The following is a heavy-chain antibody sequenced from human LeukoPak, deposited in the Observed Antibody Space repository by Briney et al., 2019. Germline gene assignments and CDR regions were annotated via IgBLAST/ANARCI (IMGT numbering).Heavy chain of an antibody. J-gene: IGHJ4*02. Sequence: GRSLRLSCAASGFSFVSYGMHWVRQAPGKGLEWMAVISFDGSNKYYADSVKGRSSLSRDTFKHTPYLQMRSLGAEDTAVYFCAKDPAGTFGSGNYYLFDWGQGTLVTVSS. V-gene: IGHV3-30*18. CDR3: AKDPAGTFGSGNYYLFD. CDR1: GFSFVSYG. D-gene: IGHD3-10*01. CDR2: ISFDGSNK.